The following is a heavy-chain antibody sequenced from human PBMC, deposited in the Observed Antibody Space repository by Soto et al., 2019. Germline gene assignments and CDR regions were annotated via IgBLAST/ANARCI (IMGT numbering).Heavy chain of an antibody. J-gene: IGHJ4*02. Sequence: EVQLVESGGGLVQPGRSLRLSCAASGFTFDDYAMHWVRQAPGKGLEWVSGISWNSGSIGYADSVKGRFTISRDNAKNSLYLQMNSLRAEDTALYYCXKDIAVAGLGGFDYWGQGTLVTISS. D-gene: IGHD6-19*01. V-gene: IGHV3-9*01. CDR2: ISWNSGSI. CDR1: GFTFDDYA. CDR3: XKDIAVAGLGGFDY.